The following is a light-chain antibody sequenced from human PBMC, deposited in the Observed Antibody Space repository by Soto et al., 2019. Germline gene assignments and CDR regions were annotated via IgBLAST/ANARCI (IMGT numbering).Light chain of an antibody. CDR2: EGT. V-gene: IGLV2-23*01. J-gene: IGLJ1*01. Sequence: QCALAQPASVSGSPGQSITISCTGTSTDVGSYNLVSWYQQHPGKAPKLLLYEGTKRPSGVSNRFSGSKSGNTASLTISGLQPEDEADYYCCSYAGSSTFVFGLGTKVPVL. CDR3: CSYAGSSTFV. CDR1: STDVGSYNL.